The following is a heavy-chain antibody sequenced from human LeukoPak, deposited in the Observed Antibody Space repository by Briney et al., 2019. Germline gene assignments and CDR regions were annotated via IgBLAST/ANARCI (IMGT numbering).Heavy chain of an antibody. CDR1: GGSFSGYY. J-gene: IGHJ4*02. CDR2: INHSGST. D-gene: IGHD6-19*01. CDR3: ARGAAGQWLLGQYYYFDY. V-gene: IGHV4-34*01. Sequence: SETLSLTCAVYGGSFSGYYWSWIRQPPGKGLEWIGEINHSGSTNYNPSLKSRVTISVDTSKNQFSLKLSSVTAADTAVYYCARGAAGQWLLGQYYYFDYWGQGTLVTVSS.